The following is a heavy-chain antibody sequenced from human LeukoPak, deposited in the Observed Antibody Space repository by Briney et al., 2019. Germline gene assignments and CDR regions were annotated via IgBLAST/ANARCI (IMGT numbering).Heavy chain of an antibody. J-gene: IGHJ5*02. CDR3: ARLGYCSSTSCYAGLSTWFDP. Sequence: SETLSLTCAVSGGSISSGGYSWSWIRQPPGKGLEWIGYIYHSGSTYYNPSLKSRVTISVDRSKNQLSLNLSSVTAADTAVYYCARLGYCSSTSCYAGLSTWFDPWGQGTLVTVSS. V-gene: IGHV4-30-2*01. D-gene: IGHD2-2*01. CDR1: GGSISSGGYS. CDR2: IYHSGST.